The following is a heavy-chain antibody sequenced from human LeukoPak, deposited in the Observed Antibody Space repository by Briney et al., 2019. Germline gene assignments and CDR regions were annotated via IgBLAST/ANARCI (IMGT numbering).Heavy chain of an antibody. CDR3: ARTAVTTSIWYFDL. CDR1: GYTFTSYG. D-gene: IGHD4-11*01. CDR2: ISAYNGNT. V-gene: IGHV1-18*01. Sequence: ASVKVSCKASGYTFTSYGISWVRQAPGQGLEWMGWISAYNGNTNYAQKLQGRVTMTTDTSTSTAYMELRSQRSDDTAVYYCARTAVTTSIWYFDLWGRGTLVTVSS. J-gene: IGHJ2*01.